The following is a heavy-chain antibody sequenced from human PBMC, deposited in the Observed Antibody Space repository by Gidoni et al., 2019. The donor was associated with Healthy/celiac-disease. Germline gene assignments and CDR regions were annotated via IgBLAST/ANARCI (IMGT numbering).Heavy chain of an antibody. Sequence: EVQLVESGGGLIQPGGSLRLSCAASGFPVSSNYMSWVRQAPGKGLEWVSVIYSGGSTYYADSVKGRFTISRDNSKNTLYLQMNSLRAEDTAVYYCARVAWEADYYYGMDVWGQGTTVTVSS. CDR3: ARVAWEADYYYGMDV. CDR1: GFPVSSNY. V-gene: IGHV3-53*01. D-gene: IGHD1-26*01. CDR2: IYSGGST. J-gene: IGHJ6*02.